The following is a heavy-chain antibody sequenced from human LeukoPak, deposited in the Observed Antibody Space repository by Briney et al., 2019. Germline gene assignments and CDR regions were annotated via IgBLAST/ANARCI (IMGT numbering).Heavy chain of an antibody. CDR1: GYTFTNYG. D-gene: IGHD6-6*01. V-gene: IGHV1-18*01. J-gene: IGHJ4*02. CDR3: ARDSYISSSPGDF. Sequence: ASVKVSCKASGYTFTNYGISWVRQAPGQGLEWMGWISAHNRNTKYAQKIQGRVIMTTDTSTSTVYMELRSLRSGDTAIYYCARDSYISSSPGDFWGQGTLVTVSS. CDR2: ISAHNRNT.